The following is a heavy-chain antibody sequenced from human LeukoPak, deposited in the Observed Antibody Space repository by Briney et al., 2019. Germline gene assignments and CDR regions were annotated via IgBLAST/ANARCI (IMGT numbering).Heavy chain of an antibody. Sequence: GGSLRLSCAASGFTFSSYGMHWVRQSPAKGPEWVSVRWYDGSNKYYADSVKGRFTISRDNSKNTLYLQMNSLIAEDTAVYYCARDEVITIFGATNALFDYWGQGTLVTVSS. V-gene: IGHV3-33*08. CDR1: GFTFSSYG. J-gene: IGHJ4*02. CDR3: ARDEVITIFGATNALFDY. CDR2: RWYDGSNK. D-gene: IGHD3-3*01.